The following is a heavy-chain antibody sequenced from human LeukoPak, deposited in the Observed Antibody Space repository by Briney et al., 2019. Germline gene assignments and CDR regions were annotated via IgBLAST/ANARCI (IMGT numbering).Heavy chain of an antibody. CDR3: ARAPYYDSSGYWSFSDY. CDR1: GFTFEDYA. D-gene: IGHD3-22*01. J-gene: IGHJ4*02. V-gene: IGHV3-9*01. Sequence: PGRSLRLSCVVSGFTFEDYAMHWVRQAPGKGLEWVSGISWNRGTIGYADSVKGRFTISRDNAKNSLYLQMNSLRAEDTAVYYCARAPYYDSSGYWSFSDYWGQGTLVTVSS. CDR2: ISWNRGTI.